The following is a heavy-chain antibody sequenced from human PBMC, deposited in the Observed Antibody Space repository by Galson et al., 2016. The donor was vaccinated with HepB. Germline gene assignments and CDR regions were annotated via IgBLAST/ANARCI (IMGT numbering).Heavy chain of an antibody. D-gene: IGHD5-18*01. Sequence: TLSLTCTVSGGSMSTYYWSWIRQPPGKGLEWIGYIYYSGSTNYNPSLKSRVTISVDTSRNQFSLKLSSVTAADTAVYYCARDLTMVTTGWFDPWGQGTLVTVSS. CDR3: ARDLTMVTTGWFDP. J-gene: IGHJ5*02. CDR2: IYYSGST. CDR1: GGSMSTYY. V-gene: IGHV4-59*01.